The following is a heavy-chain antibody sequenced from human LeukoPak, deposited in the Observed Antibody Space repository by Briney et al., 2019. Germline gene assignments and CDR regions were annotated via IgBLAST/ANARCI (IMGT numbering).Heavy chain of an antibody. CDR1: GFTFSNWA. CDR2: ISGDGGGT. D-gene: IGHD1/OR15-1a*01. Sequence: GGSLRLSCAASGFTFSNWAITWVRQAPGMGLEWVSSISGDGGGTYYADSVKGRFTVSRDNSKNTLHLEINRLRVEDTAVYYCAKWAGSGEQTKRYFGPFDFWGQGTLVTVSS. V-gene: IGHV3-23*01. CDR3: AKWAGSGEQTKRYFGPFDF. J-gene: IGHJ4*02.